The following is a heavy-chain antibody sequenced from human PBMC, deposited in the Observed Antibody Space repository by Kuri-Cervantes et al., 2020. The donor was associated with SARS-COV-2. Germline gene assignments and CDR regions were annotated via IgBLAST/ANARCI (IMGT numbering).Heavy chain of an antibody. D-gene: IGHD4-23*01. J-gene: IGHJ6*04. CDR1: GGSISSSSYY. Sequence: LRLSCTVSGGSISSSSYYWGWIRQPPGKGLEWIGSIYYSGSTYYNPSLKSRVTISVDTSKNQFSLKLSSVTAADTAVYYCARPGGFLDVWGKGTTVTVSS. CDR3: ARPGGFLDV. CDR2: IYYSGST. V-gene: IGHV4-39*07.